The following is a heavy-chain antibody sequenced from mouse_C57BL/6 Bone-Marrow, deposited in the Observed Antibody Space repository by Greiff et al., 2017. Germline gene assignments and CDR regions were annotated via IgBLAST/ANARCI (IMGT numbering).Heavy chain of an antibody. Sequence: QVQLQQSDAELVKPGASVKISCKVSGYTFTDHTIHWMKQRPEQGLEWIGYIYPRDGSTKYNEKFKGKATLTADKSSSTAYMQLNSRTSEDSAVYFCARSGGPANWVYYYAMDYWGQGTSVTVSS. D-gene: IGHD4-1*01. V-gene: IGHV1-78*01. CDR1: GYTFTDHT. J-gene: IGHJ4*01. CDR2: IYPRDGST. CDR3: ARSGGPANWVYYYAMDY.